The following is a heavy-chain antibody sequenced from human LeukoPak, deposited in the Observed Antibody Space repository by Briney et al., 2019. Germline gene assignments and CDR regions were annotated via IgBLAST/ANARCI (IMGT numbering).Heavy chain of an antibody. J-gene: IGHJ4*01. CDR3: VGEGKY. Sequence: GGSLRLPCAASGLSVSSTYMTWVRQAPGKGLEWVSVIYSGGGTNYADSLKGRFSISRDNSKNTLYLQMNSLRAEDTAVYYCVGEGKYWGQGTLVTVSS. D-gene: IGHD4-17*01. V-gene: IGHV3-53*01. CDR2: IYSGGGT. CDR1: GLSVSSTY.